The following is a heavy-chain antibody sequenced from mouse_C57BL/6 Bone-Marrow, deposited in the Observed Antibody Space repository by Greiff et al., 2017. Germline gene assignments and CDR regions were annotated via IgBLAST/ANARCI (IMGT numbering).Heavy chain of an antibody. D-gene: IGHD2-4*01. CDR3: ARSTMMRYFDD. CDR2: ISNGGGST. Sequence: DVKLQESGGGLVQPGGSLKLSCAASGFTFSDYYMYWVRQTPEKRLEWVAYISNGGGSTYYPDTVKGRFTISRDNAKNTLYLQMSRLKSEDTAMYYCARSTMMRYFDDWGQGTTLTVSS. V-gene: IGHV5-12*01. CDR1: GFTFSDYY. J-gene: IGHJ2*01.